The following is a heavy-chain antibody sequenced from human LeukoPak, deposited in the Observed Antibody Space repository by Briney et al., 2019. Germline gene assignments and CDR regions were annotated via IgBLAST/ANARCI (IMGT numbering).Heavy chain of an antibody. CDR3: AKAGIVVVPAALDY. D-gene: IGHD2-2*01. V-gene: IGHV3-23*01. Sequence: AISGSGGSTYYADSVKGRFTISRDNSKNTLYLQMNSLRAEDTAVYYCAKAGIVVVPAALDYWGQGTLVTVSS. J-gene: IGHJ4*02. CDR2: ISGSGGST.